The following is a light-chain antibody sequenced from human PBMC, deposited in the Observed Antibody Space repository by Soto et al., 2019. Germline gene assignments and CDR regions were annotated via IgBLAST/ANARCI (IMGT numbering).Light chain of an antibody. CDR1: QSVSNN. CDR2: LTS. Sequence: IVMTQSPATLSVSPGERATLSCRASQSVSNNLAWYQQKPGQAPRLLIYLTSNRATDIPARFSGSGSETEFTLTISSLQSDDSAAYYCQQYKNGPYTFGQGTKLEIK. V-gene: IGKV3-15*01. J-gene: IGKJ2*01. CDR3: QQYKNGPYT.